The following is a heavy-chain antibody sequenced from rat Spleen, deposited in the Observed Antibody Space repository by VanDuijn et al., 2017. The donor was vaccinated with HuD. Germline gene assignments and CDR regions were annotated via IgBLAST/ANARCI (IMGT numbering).Heavy chain of an antibody. CDR1: GFSLSSYG. D-gene: IGHD1-9*01. Sequence: QVQLKESGPGLVQPSQTLSLTCTVSGFSLSSYGVIWVRQPPGKGLEWIAAISTGGNTYYNSGLKSRLGISRDTSKSQVFLKMNSLQTEDTATYYCARDSTYPWGYFDFWGPGTMVTVSS. V-gene: IGHV2S8*01. J-gene: IGHJ1*01. CDR3: ARDSTYPWGYFDF. CDR2: ISTGGNT.